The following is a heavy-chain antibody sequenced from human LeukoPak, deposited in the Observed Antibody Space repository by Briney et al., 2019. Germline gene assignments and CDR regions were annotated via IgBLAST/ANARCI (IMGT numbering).Heavy chain of an antibody. CDR1: GGSISSGDYY. V-gene: IGHV4-30-4*08. Sequence: PSQTLSLTCTVSGGSISSGDYYWSWIRQPPGKSLEWIGYIYYSGSTYYNPSLKSRVTISVDTSKNQFSLKLSSVTAADTAVYYCARSQEMATMFVDYWGQGTLVTVSS. CDR2: IYYSGST. D-gene: IGHD5-24*01. CDR3: ARSQEMATMFVDY. J-gene: IGHJ4*02.